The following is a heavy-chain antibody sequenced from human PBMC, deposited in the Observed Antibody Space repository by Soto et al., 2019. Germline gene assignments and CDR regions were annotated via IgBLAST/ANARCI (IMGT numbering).Heavy chain of an antibody. CDR2: IWYGGSNK. D-gene: IGHD6-13*01. CDR1: GFTFSSYG. CDR3: ARDRSPIAAAGFDY. Sequence: GGSLRLSCAASGFTFSSYGMHWVRQAPGKGLEWVAVIWYGGSNKYYADSVKGRFTISRDNSKNTLYLQMNSLRAEDTAVYYCARDRSPIAAAGFDYWGQGTLVTVSS. V-gene: IGHV3-33*01. J-gene: IGHJ4*02.